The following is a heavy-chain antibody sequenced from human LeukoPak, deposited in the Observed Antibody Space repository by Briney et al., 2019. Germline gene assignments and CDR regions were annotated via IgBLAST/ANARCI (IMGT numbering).Heavy chain of an antibody. J-gene: IGHJ4*02. CDR3: ARGPAGYYDFWSGYYSFDY. V-gene: IGHV3-23*01. CDR1: GFTLSSYA. D-gene: IGHD3-3*01. CDR2: ISGRDNST. Sequence: PGGSLRLSCAVSGFTLSSYAMSWVRQAPGKGLEWVSTISGRDNSTYYADSVKGRFTISRNNAKNSLFLQLNSLRAEDTAVYYCARGPAGYYDFWSGYYSFDYWGQGTLVTVSS.